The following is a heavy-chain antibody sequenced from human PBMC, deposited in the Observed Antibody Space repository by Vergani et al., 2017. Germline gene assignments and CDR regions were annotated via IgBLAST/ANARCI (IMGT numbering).Heavy chain of an antibody. CDR3: ARDRSRCCSGGSCFADAFDI. J-gene: IGHJ3*02. Sequence: QVQLVQSGAEVKKPGSSVKVSCKASGGTFSSYAISWVRQAPGQGLEWMGGIIPIFGTANYAQKFQGRVTITADKSTSTAYMELSSLRSEDTAVYYCARDRSRCCSGGSCFADAFDIWGQGTMVTVSS. CDR1: GGTFSSYA. D-gene: IGHD2-15*01. CDR2: IIPIFGTA. V-gene: IGHV1-69*06.